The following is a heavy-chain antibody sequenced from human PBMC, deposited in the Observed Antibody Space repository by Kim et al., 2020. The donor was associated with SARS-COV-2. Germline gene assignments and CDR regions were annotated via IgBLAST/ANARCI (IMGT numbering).Heavy chain of an antibody. CDR1: GFTLSSRH. J-gene: IGHJ2*01. CDR3: VRRGAIAITVAGRYFDL. D-gene: IGHD4-4*01. Sequence: GGSLRLSCAASGFTLSSRHMNWVRQAPGKEMEWISYISNSGDIIYYADSVKGRFTISRDNAKNSVYLQMNSLSDEDTAVYYCVRRGAIAITVAGRYFDLWGRGTLVTVSP. V-gene: IGHV3-48*02. CDR2: ISNSGDII.